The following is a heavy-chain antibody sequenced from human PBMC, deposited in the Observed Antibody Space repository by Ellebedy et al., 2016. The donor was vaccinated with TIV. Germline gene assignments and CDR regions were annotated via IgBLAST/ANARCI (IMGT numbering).Heavy chain of an antibody. CDR2: IRGRDGRT. J-gene: IGHJ4*02. V-gene: IGHV3-23*01. CDR3: ARDPYNWNGPFDY. D-gene: IGHD1-20*01. Sequence: GESLKISCAASGFTFANYAMTWVRQVPGKGLEWFSSIRGRDGRTSYTDSAKGRFTIARDNAKSTLYLQMNSLRAEDTAVYYCARDPYNWNGPFDYWGQGTLVTVSS. CDR1: GFTFANYA.